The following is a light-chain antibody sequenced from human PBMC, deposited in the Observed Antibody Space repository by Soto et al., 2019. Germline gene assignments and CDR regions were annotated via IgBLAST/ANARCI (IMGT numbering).Light chain of an antibody. J-gene: IGLJ1*01. Sequence: QSVLTQPPSASGTPGQRVTISCSGSTSNIGTNYVYWYHQLPGTAPKLLISSNNQRPSGVPDRFSGSKSGPSASLAITGCRSEDEGDSYCAEWDDSLSGQYEFGTG. CDR1: TSNIGTNY. CDR2: SNN. V-gene: IGLV1-47*01. CDR3: AEWDDSLSGQYE.